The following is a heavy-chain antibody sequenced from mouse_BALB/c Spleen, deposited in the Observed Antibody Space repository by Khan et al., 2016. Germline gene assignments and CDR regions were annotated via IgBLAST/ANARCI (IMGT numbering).Heavy chain of an antibody. V-gene: IGHV6-6*02. CDR2: IRLKSNNYAT. Sequence: EVKLEVSGGGLVQPGGSMKLSCVASGFTFSNYWMNWVRQSPEKGLEWVAEIRLKSNNYATHYAESVKGRFTISRDDSKSSVYLQMNNLRAEDTGIYYCTRDGYFDVLGAGTTVTVSS. CDR3: TRDGYFDV. J-gene: IGHJ1*01. CDR1: GFTFSNYW.